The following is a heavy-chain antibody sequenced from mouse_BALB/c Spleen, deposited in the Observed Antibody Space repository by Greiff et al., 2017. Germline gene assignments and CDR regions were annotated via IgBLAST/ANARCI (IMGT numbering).Heavy chain of an antibody. D-gene: IGHD2-10*02. CDR1: GFTFSSYG. Sequence: EVKLMESGGGLVQPGGSLKLSCAASGFTFSSYGMSWVRQTPDKRLELVATINSNGGSTYYPDSVKGRFTISRDNAKNTLYLQMSSLKSEDTAMYYCARDRGYGNYDYWGQGTTLTVSS. CDR3: ARDRGYGNYDY. J-gene: IGHJ2*01. CDR2: INSNGGST. V-gene: IGHV5-6-3*01.